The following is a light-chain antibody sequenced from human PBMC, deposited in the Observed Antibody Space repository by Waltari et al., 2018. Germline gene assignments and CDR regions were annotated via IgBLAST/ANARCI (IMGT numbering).Light chain of an antibody. CDR1: SSNIGSNP. CDR2: SNK. V-gene: IGLV1-44*01. Sequence: QSVLTQPPSASGTPGQRVTISCSGSSSNIGSNPVTWYQQLPGAAPKLLVYSNKRRPQGVPDRFSGSKSGTSAYLAISGLQSEDEADYYCAAWDDSLNGVVFGGGTKLTVL. CDR3: AAWDDSLNGVV. J-gene: IGLJ2*01.